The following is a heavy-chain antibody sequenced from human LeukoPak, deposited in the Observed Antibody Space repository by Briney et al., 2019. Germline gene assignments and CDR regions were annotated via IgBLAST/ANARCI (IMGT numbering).Heavy chain of an antibody. J-gene: IGHJ4*02. V-gene: IGHV1-2*02. CDR3: ARVGSSGWYVHPTLDY. CDR1: GYTFTGYY. D-gene: IGHD6-19*01. CDR2: INPNGGDT. Sequence: ASVKVSCKASGYTFTGYYMHWVRQAPGQGLEWMGWINPNGGDTNYAQKFQGRVTVTRDTSISTAYMELSRLRSDDTAVYYCARVGSSGWYVHPTLDYWGQRTLVTVSS.